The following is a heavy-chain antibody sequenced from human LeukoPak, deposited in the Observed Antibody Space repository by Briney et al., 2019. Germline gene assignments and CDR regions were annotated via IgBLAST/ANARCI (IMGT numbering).Heavy chain of an antibody. CDR2: ISGSGGST. Sequence: PGGSLRLSCAASGFTFSSYAMSWVRQAPGKGLEWVSAISGSGGSTYYADSVKGRFTISRDNSKNTLYLQTNSLRAEDTAVYYCAKARGGIVVVPAAIRFDPWGQGTLVTVSS. CDR1: GFTFSSYA. D-gene: IGHD2-2*02. CDR3: AKARGGIVVVPAAIRFDP. V-gene: IGHV3-23*01. J-gene: IGHJ5*02.